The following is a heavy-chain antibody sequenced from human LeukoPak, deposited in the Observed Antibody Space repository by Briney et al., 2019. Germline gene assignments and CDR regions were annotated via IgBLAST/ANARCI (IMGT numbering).Heavy chain of an antibody. D-gene: IGHD6-13*01. Sequence: NPSETLSLTCTVSGGSISSYYWSWIRQPPGKGLEWIGYIYYSGSTNYNPSLKSRVTISVDTSKNQFSLKLSSVTAADTAVYYCARDFSSWYGRVDNWFDPWGQGTLVTVSS. J-gene: IGHJ5*02. CDR1: GGSISSYY. CDR2: IYYSGST. CDR3: ARDFSSWYGRVDNWFDP. V-gene: IGHV4-59*01.